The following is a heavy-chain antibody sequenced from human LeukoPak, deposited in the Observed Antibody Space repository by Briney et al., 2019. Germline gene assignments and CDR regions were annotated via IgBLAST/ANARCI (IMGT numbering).Heavy chain of an antibody. J-gene: IGHJ3*02. D-gene: IGHD3-22*01. Sequence: PSETLSLTCTVSGGSISSSSYYWGWIRLPPGKGLEWIGSIHYSGRTYYNPSLESRVTISADTSKNQFSLKLSSVTATDTAVYYCARNKYDTAFDIWGRGTMVTVSS. CDR1: GGSISSSSYY. CDR2: IHYSGRT. CDR3: ARNKYDTAFDI. V-gene: IGHV4-39*01.